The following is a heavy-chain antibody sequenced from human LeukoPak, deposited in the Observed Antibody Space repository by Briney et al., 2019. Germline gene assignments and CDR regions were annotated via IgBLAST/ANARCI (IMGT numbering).Heavy chain of an antibody. Sequence: GGSLRLSSAASGFTFDDYGMSWVRQAPGKGLEWVSGINWNGGSTGYADSVKGRFTISRDNAKNSLYLQMNSLRAEDTALYYCARGKLPGIAAAGPGSPFWDYWGQGTLVTVSS. CDR3: ARGKLPGIAAAGPGSPFWDY. CDR1: GFTFDDYG. CDR2: INWNGGST. V-gene: IGHV3-20*03. J-gene: IGHJ4*02. D-gene: IGHD6-13*01.